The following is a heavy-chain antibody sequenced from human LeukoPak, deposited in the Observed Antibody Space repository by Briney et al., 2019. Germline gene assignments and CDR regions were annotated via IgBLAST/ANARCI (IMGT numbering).Heavy chain of an antibody. D-gene: IGHD5-24*01. CDR3: AREGEDGQLDY. CDR1: GGSISSSSYY. Sequence: PSETLSLTCTVSGGSISSSSYYWGWIRQPPGKGLEWIGSIYYSGSTYYNPSLKSRVTISVDTSKNQFSLKLSSVTAADTAVYYCAREGEDGQLDYWGQGTLVTVSS. J-gene: IGHJ4*02. V-gene: IGHV4-39*07. CDR2: IYYSGST.